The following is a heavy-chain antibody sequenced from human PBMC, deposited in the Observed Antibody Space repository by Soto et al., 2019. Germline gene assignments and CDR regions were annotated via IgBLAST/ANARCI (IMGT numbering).Heavy chain of an antibody. D-gene: IGHD1-20*01. Sequence: GGSLILSCAASGFTFSSYSMIWVRPAPGKGLEWVSSISSSSSYIYYADSVKGRFTISRDNAKNSLYLQMNSLRAEDTAVYYCARAPAARYDLVYWGQGTLVTVSS. J-gene: IGHJ4*02. V-gene: IGHV3-21*01. CDR1: GFTFSSYS. CDR3: ARAPAARYDLVY. CDR2: ISSSSSYI.